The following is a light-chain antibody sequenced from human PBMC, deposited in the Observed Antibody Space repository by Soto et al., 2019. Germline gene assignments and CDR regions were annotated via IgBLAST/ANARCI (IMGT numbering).Light chain of an antibody. J-gene: IGLJ1*01. CDR2: DVS. V-gene: IGLV2-14*03. CDR3: HSNTGSSPPSV. CDR1: SSDVGSYNY. Sequence: QSALTQPASVSGSPGQSITISCTGTSSDVGSYNYVSWYQQHPGKAPKLMIYDVSNRPSGVSNRFSGSKSGNTASLTISGLQAEDEAVYYCHSNTGSSPPSVFGPGPNVT.